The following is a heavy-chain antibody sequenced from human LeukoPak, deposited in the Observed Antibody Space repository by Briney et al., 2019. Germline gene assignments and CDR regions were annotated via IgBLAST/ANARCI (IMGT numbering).Heavy chain of an antibody. Sequence: SQTLSLTCNVSGGSISSGDYYCSWIPQPPGKGLQWIGYIYHSGSTYYNPSLKSRVTISVDTSKNQFSLKLSSVTAADTAVYYCARLRGFGEPHSDYWGQGTLVTVSS. J-gene: IGHJ4*02. D-gene: IGHD3-10*01. CDR1: GGSISSGDYY. CDR3: ARLRGFGEPHSDY. V-gene: IGHV4-30-4*01. CDR2: IYHSGST.